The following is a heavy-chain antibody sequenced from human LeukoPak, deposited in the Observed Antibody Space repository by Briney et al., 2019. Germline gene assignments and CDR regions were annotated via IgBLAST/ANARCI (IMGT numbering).Heavy chain of an antibody. J-gene: IGHJ6*02. Sequence: PSETLSLTCTVSGGSISSYYWSWIRQPAGKGLEWIGRIYTSGSTNYNPSLKSRVTMSVDTSKNQFSLKLSSVTAADTAVYYCATSRGGTHYYYYGMDVWGQGTTVAVSS. CDR3: ATSRGGTHYYYYGMDV. CDR1: GGSISSYY. CDR2: IYTSGST. V-gene: IGHV4-4*07. D-gene: IGHD3-10*01.